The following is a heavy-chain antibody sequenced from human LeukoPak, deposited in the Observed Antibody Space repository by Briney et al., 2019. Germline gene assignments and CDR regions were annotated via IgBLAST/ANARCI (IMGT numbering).Heavy chain of an antibody. CDR3: ARDLEYSSSRPFDY. J-gene: IGHJ4*02. CDR2: ISSSSSYI. Sequence: GGSLRLSCAASGFTFSSYSMNWVRQAPGKGLEWASSISSSSSYIYYADSVKGRFTISRDNAKNSLYLQMNSLRAEDTAVYYCARDLEYSSSRPFDYWGQGTLVTVSS. CDR1: GFTFSSYS. V-gene: IGHV3-21*01. D-gene: IGHD6-6*01.